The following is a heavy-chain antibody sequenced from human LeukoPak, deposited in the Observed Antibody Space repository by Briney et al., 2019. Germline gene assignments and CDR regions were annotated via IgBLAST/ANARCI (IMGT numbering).Heavy chain of an antibody. CDR2: IYHSGST. Sequence: SETLSLTCTVSGYSISSGYYWGWIRQPPGKGPEWIGSIYHSGSTYYNPSLKSRVTISVDTSKNQFSLKLSSVTAADTAVFYCARQGYADFSPRPFDYWGQGTLVTVSS. CDR3: ARQGYADFSPRPFDY. CDR1: GYSISSGYY. V-gene: IGHV4-38-2*02. J-gene: IGHJ4*02. D-gene: IGHD4-17*01.